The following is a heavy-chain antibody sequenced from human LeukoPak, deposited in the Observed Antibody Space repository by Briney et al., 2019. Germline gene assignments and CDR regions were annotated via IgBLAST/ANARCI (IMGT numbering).Heavy chain of an antibody. Sequence: GGSLRLSCAASGFTFGIYWMSWVRQAPGKGLEWVSVISGSGGNTYYADSVKGRFTISRDNSKNTLYLQLNSLRAEDTAVYYCARKMKATTRACDYWGQGTLVTVSS. V-gene: IGHV3-23*01. CDR3: ARKMKATTRACDY. CDR2: ISGSGGNT. CDR1: GFTFGIYW. J-gene: IGHJ4*02. D-gene: IGHD5-12*01.